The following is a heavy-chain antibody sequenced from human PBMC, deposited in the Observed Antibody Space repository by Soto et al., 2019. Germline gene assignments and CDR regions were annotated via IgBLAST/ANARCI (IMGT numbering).Heavy chain of an antibody. CDR3: ARDALYCRGGNCEQFSFDP. CDR2: MNPNSGYT. D-gene: IGHD2-15*01. Sequence: QVQLVQSGAEVKMPGASVKVSCKASGFTFTSYDINWMRQAAGQGLEWMGWMNPNSGYTGYAQKFQGRVTLTRDTSISTAYMELSSLRSDDTAVYYCARDALYCRGGNCEQFSFDPWGQGTLVTVSS. CDR1: GFTFTSYD. V-gene: IGHV1-8*01. J-gene: IGHJ5*02.